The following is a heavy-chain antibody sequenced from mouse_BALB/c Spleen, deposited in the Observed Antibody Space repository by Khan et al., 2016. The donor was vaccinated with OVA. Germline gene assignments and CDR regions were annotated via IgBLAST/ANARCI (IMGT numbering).Heavy chain of an antibody. CDR1: GYTFTNYI. D-gene: IGHD1-1*02. Sequence: VQLKESGPELVKPGASVKMSCKASGYTFTNYIIHWVKQKPGQGLEWIGYINPYNDGTKYNEKFKGKATLTSDKSSSTAYMELSGLTSEDSAVYYGARDYGGSFGLAYWGQGLWSLSLQ. V-gene: IGHV1S136*01. CDR2: INPYNDGT. CDR3: ARDYGGSFGLAY. J-gene: IGHJ3*01.